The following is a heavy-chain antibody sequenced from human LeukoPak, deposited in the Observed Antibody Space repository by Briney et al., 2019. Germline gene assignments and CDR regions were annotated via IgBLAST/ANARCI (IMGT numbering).Heavy chain of an antibody. CDR1: GIAFSSYA. CDR3: AKVTTVVTLFDY. CDR2: VSGSGGTT. J-gene: IGHJ4*02. D-gene: IGHD4-23*01. Sequence: GGSLRLSCAASGIAFSSYAMSWVRQAPGRGLEWVSVVSGSGGTTYYTDSVKGRFTISRDNSKNTLYLQMNSLRAEDTAVYYCAKVTTVVTLFDYWGQGTLVTVSS. V-gene: IGHV3-23*01.